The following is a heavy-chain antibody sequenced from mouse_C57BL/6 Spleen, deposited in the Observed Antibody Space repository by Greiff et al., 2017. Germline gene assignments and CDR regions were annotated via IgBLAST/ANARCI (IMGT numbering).Heavy chain of an antibody. J-gene: IGHJ4*01. D-gene: IGHD1-1*01. CDR2: IYPRSGNT. CDR1: GYTFTSYG. V-gene: IGHV1-81*01. Sequence: VQLQQSGAELARPGASVKLSCKASGYTFTSYGISWVKQRTGLGLEWIGEIYPRSGNTYYNEKFKGKATLTADKSSSTAYMELRSLTSEDSAVYFCARTGSATVHYYAMGYWGQGTSVTVTA. CDR3: ARTGSATVHYYAMGY.